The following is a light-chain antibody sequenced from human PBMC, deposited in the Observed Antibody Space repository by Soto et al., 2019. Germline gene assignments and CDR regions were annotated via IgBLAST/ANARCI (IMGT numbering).Light chain of an antibody. CDR2: ATS. J-gene: IGKJ3*01. CDR1: QNIGSF. V-gene: IGKV1-39*01. CDR3: QQSYGNPG. Sequence: DIQMTQSPSSLSASVGDRVTITCRASQNIGSFLNWYHQKPGKAPRLLIYATSSLQSGVPSRFSGSRSGTDFPLTLTSLQPEDFGTFYCQQSYGNPGFAPRTKLHIK.